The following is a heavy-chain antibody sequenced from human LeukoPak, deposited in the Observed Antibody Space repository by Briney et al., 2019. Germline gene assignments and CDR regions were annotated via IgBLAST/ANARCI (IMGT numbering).Heavy chain of an antibody. D-gene: IGHD1-26*01. J-gene: IGHJ4*02. V-gene: IGHV3-48*04. CDR3: ARDVDSGSYSNFDY. Sequence: GGSLRLSCAASGFTFSSYSMKWVRQAPGKGLEWVSYISSSSSTIYYADSVKGRFTNSRDNAKNSLYLQMNSLRAEDTAVYYCARDVDSGSYSNFDYWGQGTLVTVSS. CDR1: GFTFSSYS. CDR2: ISSSSSTI.